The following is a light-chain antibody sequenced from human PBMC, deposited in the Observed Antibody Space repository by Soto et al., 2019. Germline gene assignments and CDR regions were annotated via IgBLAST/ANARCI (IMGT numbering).Light chain of an antibody. V-gene: IGLV2-8*01. CDR2: EVS. CDR3: SSYAGIHIV. CDR1: SSDVGGYNY. Sequence: QSALTQPPSASGSPGQSVAISCTGTSSDVGGYNYVSWYQQHPGKAPKLMIYEVSKRPSGVPDRFSGSKSGNTASPTVSGLQAEDEADYYCSSYAGIHIVFGTGTKLTVL. J-gene: IGLJ1*01.